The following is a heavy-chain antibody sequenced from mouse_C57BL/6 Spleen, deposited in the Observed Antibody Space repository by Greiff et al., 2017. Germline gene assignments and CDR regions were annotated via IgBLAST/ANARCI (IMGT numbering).Heavy chain of an antibody. CDR1: GFTFSDYG. D-gene: IGHD1-1*01. Sequence: EVKLQESGGGLVKPGGSLKLSCAASGFTFSDYGMHWVRQAPEKGLEWVAYISSGSSTIYYADTVKGRFTISRDNAKNTLFLQMTSLRSEDTAMYYCARETTVVRYFDYWGQGTTLTVSS. CDR3: ARETTVVRYFDY. CDR2: ISSGSSTI. J-gene: IGHJ2*01. V-gene: IGHV5-17*01.